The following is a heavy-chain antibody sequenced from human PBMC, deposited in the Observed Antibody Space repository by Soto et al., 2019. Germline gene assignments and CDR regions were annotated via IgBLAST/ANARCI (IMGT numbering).Heavy chain of an antibody. CDR3: ARWGGGDKRYYYYYGMDV. V-gene: IGHV4-59*02. D-gene: IGHD2-21*02. J-gene: IGHJ6*02. CDR2: IYYSGGT. CDR1: GGSVHDYY. Sequence: PSETLSLTCTVSGGSVHDYYWNWIRQPPGKGLEWIGYIYYSGGTNYNPSLKSRVTISVDTSKNQFSLKLSSVTAADTAVYYCARWGGGDKRYYYYYGMDVWGQGTTVTVSS.